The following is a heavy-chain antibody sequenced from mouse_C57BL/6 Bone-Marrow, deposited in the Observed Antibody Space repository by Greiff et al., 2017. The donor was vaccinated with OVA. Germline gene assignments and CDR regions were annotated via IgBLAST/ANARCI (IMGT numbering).Heavy chain of an antibody. J-gene: IGHJ3*01. V-gene: IGHV5-12*01. CDR2: ISNGGGST. CDR1: GFTFSDYY. CDR3: ARHGYSFAY. D-gene: IGHD1-2*01. Sequence: EVQGVESGGGLVQPGGSLKLSCAASGFTFSDYYMYWVRQTPEKRLEWVAYISNGGGSTYYPDTVKGRFTISRDNAKNTLYLQMSRLKSEDTAMYYCARHGYSFAYWGQGTLVTVSA.